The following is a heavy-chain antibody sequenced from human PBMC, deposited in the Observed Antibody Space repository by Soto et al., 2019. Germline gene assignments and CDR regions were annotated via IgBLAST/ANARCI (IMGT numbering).Heavy chain of an antibody. V-gene: IGHV3-21*01. CDR3: ARLSRRGWELPPRQWYFDL. CDR2: ISSSSSYI. Sequence: GGSLRLSCAASGFTFSSYSMNWVRQAPGKGLEWVSSISSSSSYIYYADSVKGRFTISRDNAKNSLYLQMNSLRAEDTAVYYCARLSRRGWELPPRQWYFDLWGRGTLVTVSS. J-gene: IGHJ2*01. D-gene: IGHD1-26*01. CDR1: GFTFSSYS.